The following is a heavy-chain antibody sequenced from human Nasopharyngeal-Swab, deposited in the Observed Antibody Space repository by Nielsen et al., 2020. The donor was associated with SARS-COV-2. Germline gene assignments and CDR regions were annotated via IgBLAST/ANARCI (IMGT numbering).Heavy chain of an antibody. CDR1: GGSISSGDYY. D-gene: IGHD3-10*02. CDR3: ARGVVPHAGYDF. Sequence: LRLSCTVSGGSISSGDYYWSWIRQPPGKGLEWIGYIYYSGSTYYNPSLKSRVTISVDTSKNQFSLKLSSVTAADTALYYCARGVVPHAGYDFWGQGTMVTVSS. V-gene: IGHV4-30-4*01. J-gene: IGHJ4*02. CDR2: IYYSGST.